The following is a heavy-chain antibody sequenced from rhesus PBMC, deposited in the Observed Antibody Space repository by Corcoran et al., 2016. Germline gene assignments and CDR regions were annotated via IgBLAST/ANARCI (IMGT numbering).Heavy chain of an antibody. CDR2: VDPEDGEA. CDR3: ATHLYSNYFDY. Sequence: EVKLVQPGAEVKKPGASVKISCKASGYTFTDDYLHRVRQAPGKGLTWMGRVDPEDGEAIHAQKFQDSVTITADTSTDTAYMELSSLRSEDTAVYCCATHLYSNYFDYWGQGVLVTVSS. V-gene: IGHV1-111*02. D-gene: IGHD4-23*01. J-gene: IGHJ4*01. CDR1: GYTFTDDY.